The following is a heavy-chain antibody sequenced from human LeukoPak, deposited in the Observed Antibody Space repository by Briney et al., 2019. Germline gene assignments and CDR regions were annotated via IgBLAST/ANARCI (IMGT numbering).Heavy chain of an antibody. CDR2: MNPNSGNT. D-gene: IGHD3-9*01. Sequence: ASVKVSCKASGYTFTSYDINWVRQATGQGLEWMGWMNPNSGNTGYAQKFQGRVTMTRNTSISTAYMELSSLRSEDTAVYYCATTYCDILTGYCDYWGQGTLVTVSS. J-gene: IGHJ4*02. V-gene: IGHV1-8*01. CDR1: GYTFTSYD. CDR3: ATTYCDILTGYCDY.